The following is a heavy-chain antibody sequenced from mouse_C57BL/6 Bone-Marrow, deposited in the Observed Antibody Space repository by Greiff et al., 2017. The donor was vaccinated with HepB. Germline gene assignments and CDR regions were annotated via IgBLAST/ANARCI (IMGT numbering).Heavy chain of an antibody. J-gene: IGHJ4*01. D-gene: IGHD2-5*01. CDR3: ARLYYSNSYYAMDY. CDR2: IYPGSGST. CDR1: GYTFTSYW. V-gene: IGHV1-55*01. Sequence: QVQLQQPGAELVKPGASVKMSCKASGYTFTSYWITWVKQRPGQGLEWIGDIYPGSGSTNYNEKFKSKATLTVDTSSSTAYMQLSSLTSEDAAVYYCARLYYSNSYYAMDYWGQGTSVTVSS.